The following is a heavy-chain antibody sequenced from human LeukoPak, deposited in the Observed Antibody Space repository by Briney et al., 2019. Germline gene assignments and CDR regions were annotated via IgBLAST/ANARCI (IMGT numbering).Heavy chain of an antibody. D-gene: IGHD6-19*01. CDR2: IHPNSGGT. V-gene: IGHV1-2*02. J-gene: IGHJ1*01. CDR1: GYTFTGYY. Sequence: GASVKVSCKASGYTFTGYYLHWVGQAAGQGVEWMGWIHPNSGGTNYAQKFQGRVTMTRYPSISTAYMELSSLRSYDRAVYFCGRLASVPGWGQGTLVTVSS. CDR3: GRLASVPG.